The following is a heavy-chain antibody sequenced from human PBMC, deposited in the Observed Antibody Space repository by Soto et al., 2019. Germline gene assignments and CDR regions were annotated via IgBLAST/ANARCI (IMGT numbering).Heavy chain of an antibody. D-gene: IGHD6-19*01. Sequence: QVQLVESGGGVVQPGRSLRLSCAASGFTFSSFSLHWVRQAPGKGLEWLALISYDGGKKYNADSVKGRFTISRDNSKNTLYLQLNGLRPEDTAVYYCARTTTVAGTPGFDYWGQGALVTVSS. CDR3: ARTTTVAGTPGFDY. CDR1: GFTFSSFS. CDR2: ISYDGGKK. V-gene: IGHV3-30-3*01. J-gene: IGHJ4*02.